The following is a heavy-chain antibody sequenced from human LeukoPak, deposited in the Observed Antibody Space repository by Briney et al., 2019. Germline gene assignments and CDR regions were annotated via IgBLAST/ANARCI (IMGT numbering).Heavy chain of an antibody. CDR2: NYYSGST. V-gene: IGHV4-31*03. Sequence: SQTLSLTSPVSSGSISSGVYYLSWIREQPGKGLEWIGYNYYSGSTYYNPSLKSRFTISVDTSKNPFSMKLSSVLVADSAVYYCVRVVRWLHLAYCDYWGQGTLVPVFS. CDR1: SGSISSGVYY. CDR3: VRVVRWLHLAYCDY. J-gene: IGHJ4*02. D-gene: IGHD5-24*01.